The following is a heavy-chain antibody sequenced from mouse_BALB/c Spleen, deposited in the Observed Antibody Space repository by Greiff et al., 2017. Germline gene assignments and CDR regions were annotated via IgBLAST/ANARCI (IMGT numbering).Heavy chain of an antibody. J-gene: IGHJ3*01. D-gene: IGHD2-1*01. CDR2: ISYSGST. V-gene: IGHV3-8*02. Sequence: EVKLEESGPSLVKPSQTLSLTCSVTGDSITSGYWNWIRKFPGNKLEYMGYISYSGSTYYNPSLKSRISITRDTSKNQYYLQLNSVTTEDTATYYCARGYGNFPWFAYWGQGTLVTVSA. CDR1: GDSITSGY. CDR3: ARGYGNFPWFAY.